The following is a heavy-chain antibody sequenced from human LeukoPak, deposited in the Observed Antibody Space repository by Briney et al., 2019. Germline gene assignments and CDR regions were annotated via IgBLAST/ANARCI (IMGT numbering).Heavy chain of an antibody. CDR2: ISGSGGST. Sequence: PGGSLRLSCAASGLTLSTNYVSWVRQAPGKGLEWVSAISGSGGSTYYADSVKGRFTISRDNSKNTLYLQMNSLRAEDTAVYYCAKDLIKWEQDSAAAFDIWGQGTMVTVSS. J-gene: IGHJ3*02. V-gene: IGHV3-23*01. CDR1: GLTLSTNY. CDR3: AKDLIKWEQDSAAAFDI. D-gene: IGHD1-26*01.